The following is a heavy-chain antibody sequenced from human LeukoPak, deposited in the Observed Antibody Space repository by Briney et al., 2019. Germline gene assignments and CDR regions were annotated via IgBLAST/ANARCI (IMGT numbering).Heavy chain of an antibody. CDR3: ATYRQVLLPFES. Sequence: GGSLRLSCAASGFTFSTFAMIWVRQPPGKGLEWVSSIFPSGGEIHYADSVRGRFTISRDNSKSTLSLQMNSLRAEDTVIYYCATYRQVLLPFESWGQGTLVTVSS. CDR1: GFTFSTFA. J-gene: IGHJ4*02. V-gene: IGHV3-23*01. CDR2: IFPSGGEI. D-gene: IGHD2-8*02.